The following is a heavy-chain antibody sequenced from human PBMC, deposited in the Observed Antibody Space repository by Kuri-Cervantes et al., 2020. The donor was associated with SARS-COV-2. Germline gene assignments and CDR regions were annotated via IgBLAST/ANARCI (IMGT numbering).Heavy chain of an antibody. CDR1: GGSISSSSYY. CDR2: IYFSGST. V-gene: IGHV4-39*07. Sequence: SESLSLTCTVSGGSISSSSYYWGWIRQPPGKGLEWIGSIYFSGSTHYNPSPKSRVTISVDTSKNQFSLKLSSVTAADTAVYYCQRASYCGGDCYSDAFDIWGQGTMVTVSS. CDR3: QRASYCGGDCYSDAFDI. D-gene: IGHD2-21*01. J-gene: IGHJ3*02.